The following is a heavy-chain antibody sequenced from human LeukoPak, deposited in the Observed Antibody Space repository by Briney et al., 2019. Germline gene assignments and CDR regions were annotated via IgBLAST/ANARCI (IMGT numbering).Heavy chain of an antibody. D-gene: IGHD6-13*01. V-gene: IGHV4-59*01. CDR1: GGSISSYY. CDR2: IYYSGST. J-gene: IGHJ6*04. CDR3: AREGIAAAGTDYYYGMDV. Sequence: SETLSLTCTVSGGSISSYYWSWIRQPPGKGLEWIGYIYYSGSTNYNPSLKSRVTISVDTSKNQFSLKLSSVTAADTAVYHCAREGIAAAGTDYYYGMDVWGKGTTVTVSS.